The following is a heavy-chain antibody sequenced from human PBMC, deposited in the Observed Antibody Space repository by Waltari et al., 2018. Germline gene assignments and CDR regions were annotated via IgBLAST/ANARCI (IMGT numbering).Heavy chain of an antibody. CDR3: ARRSNSIFGVAYDY. J-gene: IGHJ4*02. CDR1: GYTFTGYY. CDR2: SNRSGGGT. V-gene: IGHV1-2*02. Sequence: QVQLVQSGAEVKKPGASVKVSCKASGYTFTGYYMHWVRQAPGQGLEWMGWSNRSGGGTDEEQRFQGRVTMTRDTSSSTAYMELSRLRADDTAVYYCARRSNSIFGVAYDYWGQGTLVTVSS. D-gene: IGHD3-3*01.